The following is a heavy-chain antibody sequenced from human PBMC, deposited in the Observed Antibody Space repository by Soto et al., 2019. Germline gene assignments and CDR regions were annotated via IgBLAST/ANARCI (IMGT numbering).Heavy chain of an antibody. CDR3: VRVYGEIDY. CDR2: MNPKSGNT. J-gene: IGHJ4*02. CDR1: GYTFTNYD. Sequence: QVQLVQSGAEVKKPGASVKVSCKASGYTFTNYDTNWVRQATGQGLEWMGWMNPKSGNTGYAQQFQGRVTMTRSTSISTAYMELSSLRSEDTAIYYCVRVYGEIDYWGQGTLVTVSS. D-gene: IGHD4-17*01. V-gene: IGHV1-8*01.